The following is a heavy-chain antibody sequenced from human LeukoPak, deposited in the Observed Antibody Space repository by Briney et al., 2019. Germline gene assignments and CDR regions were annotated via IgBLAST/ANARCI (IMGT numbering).Heavy chain of an antibody. D-gene: IGHD3-10*01. Sequence: GASVKVSCKASGYTFTSHYMHWVRQAPGQGLEWMGIINPSGGSTSYAQKFQGRVTMTRDTSTSTVYMELSSLRSEDTAVYYCARGSSTMVRGVIYFDYWGQGTLVTVSS. V-gene: IGHV1-46*01. J-gene: IGHJ4*02. CDR2: INPSGGST. CDR3: ARGSSTMVRGVIYFDY. CDR1: GYTFTSHY.